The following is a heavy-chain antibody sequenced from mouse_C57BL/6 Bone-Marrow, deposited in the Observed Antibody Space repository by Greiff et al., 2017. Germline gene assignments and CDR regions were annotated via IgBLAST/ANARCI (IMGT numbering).Heavy chain of an antibody. V-gene: IGHV1-9*01. CDR3: ARRTTVVAPRYFDV. D-gene: IGHD1-1*01. CDR2: ILPGSGST. CDR1: GYTFTGYW. Sequence: VHLVESGAELMKPGASVKLSCKATGYTFTGYWIEWVKQRPGHGLEWIGEILPGSGSTTSNEKFKGKATFTADTSSNTAYMQLSSLTTEDSAIYYCARRTTVVAPRYFDVWGTGTTVTVSS. J-gene: IGHJ1*03.